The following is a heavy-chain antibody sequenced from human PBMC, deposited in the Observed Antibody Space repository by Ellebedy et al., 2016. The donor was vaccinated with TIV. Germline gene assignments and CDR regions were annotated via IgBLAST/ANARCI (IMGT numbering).Heavy chain of an antibody. CDR2: ISGGGRKT. CDR3: AKRIATVRYYDSSGALDY. J-gene: IGHJ4*02. V-gene: IGHV3-23*01. D-gene: IGHD3-22*01. CDR1: GFTFSGYA. Sequence: GESLKISXAASGFTFSGYAMSWVHQAPGKGLEWVSSISGGGRKTYYADSVKGRFTISRDNSKNTLYLQMNSLRAEDTAIYYCAKRIATVRYYDSSGALDYWGQGTLVTVSS.